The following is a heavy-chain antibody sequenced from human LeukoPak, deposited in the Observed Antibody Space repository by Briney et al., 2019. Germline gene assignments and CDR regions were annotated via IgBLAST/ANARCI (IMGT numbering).Heavy chain of an antibody. J-gene: IGHJ6*02. V-gene: IGHV4-4*02. CDR3: ATTNPGSYGDELYYYYGMDV. CDR1: GGSISSSNW. Sequence: KTSETLSLTCAVSGGSISSSNWWSWVRQPPGKGLEWIGEIYHSGSTNYNPSLKSRVTISVDKTKNQFSLKLSSVTAADTAVYYCATTNPGSYGDELYYYYGMDVWGQGTTVTVSS. CDR2: IYHSGST. D-gene: IGHD4-17*01.